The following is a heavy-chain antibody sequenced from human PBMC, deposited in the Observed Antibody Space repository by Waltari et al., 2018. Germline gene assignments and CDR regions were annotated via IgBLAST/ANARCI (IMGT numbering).Heavy chain of an antibody. CDR3: ARPKYYYGSGSYFAY. D-gene: IGHD3-10*01. Sequence: QVQLQQWGAGLLKPSETLSLTCAVYGGSFSGYYWSWIRQPPGKGLEWIGEINHSGSTNYNPSLKSRVTISVDTSKNQFSLKLSSVTAADTAVYYCARPKYYYGSGSYFAYWGQGTLVTVSS. V-gene: IGHV4-34*01. CDR1: GGSFSGYY. CDR2: INHSGST. J-gene: IGHJ4*02.